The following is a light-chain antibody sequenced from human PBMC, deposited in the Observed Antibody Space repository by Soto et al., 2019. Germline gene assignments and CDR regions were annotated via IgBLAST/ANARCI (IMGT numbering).Light chain of an antibody. CDR2: GAS. V-gene: IGKV3-20*01. CDR3: QQYKSHRRT. J-gene: IGKJ1*01. Sequence: EIVLTQSPGTLSLSPGERATLSCRASQTISNTFLAWYQQRPGQAPRLLIYGASGRAAGIPDRFSGSGSGTEFTLTISSLQPDDFATYYCQQYKSHRRTFGQGTKVDIK. CDR1: QTISNTF.